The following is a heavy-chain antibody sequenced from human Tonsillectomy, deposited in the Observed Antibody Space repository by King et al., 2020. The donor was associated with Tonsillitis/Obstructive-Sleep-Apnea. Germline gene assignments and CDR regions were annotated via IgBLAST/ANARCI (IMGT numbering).Heavy chain of an antibody. V-gene: IGHV3-20*04. CDR2: INWNGDRT. J-gene: IGHJ4*02. CDR3: ARGLTGDF. Sequence: QLVQSGGGVVRPGGSLRLSCAASGFTFDNFDMTWVRHAPGKGLEWVSRINWNGDRTGYADSVLGRFTISRDNAKNSLYLQMSDLRAEDTALYYCARGLTGDFWGQGTLVTVSS. CDR1: GFTFDNFD.